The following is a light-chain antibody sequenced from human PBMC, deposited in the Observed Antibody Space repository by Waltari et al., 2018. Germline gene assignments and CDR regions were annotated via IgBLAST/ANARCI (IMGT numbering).Light chain of an antibody. CDR3: AAWDDSLSGRVM. V-gene: IGLV1-47*01. CDR2: MND. Sequence: QSVLTQPASASGAPGPRVTTSCSGTATTPGREDDYWYRQLPGTAPKLLIYMNDQRPSGVPDRFSGSQSGTSASLAISGLRSEDEADYYCAAWDDSLSGRVMIGGGTKLTVL. CDR1: ATTPGRED. J-gene: IGLJ2*01.